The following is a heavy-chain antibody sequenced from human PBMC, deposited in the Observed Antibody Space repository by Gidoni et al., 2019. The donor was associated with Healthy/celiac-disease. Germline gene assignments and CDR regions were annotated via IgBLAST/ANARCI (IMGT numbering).Heavy chain of an antibody. CDR2: IKSKTDGGTT. D-gene: IGHD3-10*01. V-gene: IGHV3-15*01. Sequence: EVQLVESGGGLVKPGGSLRLSCAASGFTFSNAWMSWFRQAPGKGLEWVGRIKSKTDGGTTDYAAPVKGRFTISRDDSKNTLYLQMNSLKTEDTAVYYCTTDRIMYYYGSGRLNWFDPWGQGTLVTVSS. CDR1: GFTFSNAW. CDR3: TTDRIMYYYGSGRLNWFDP. J-gene: IGHJ5*02.